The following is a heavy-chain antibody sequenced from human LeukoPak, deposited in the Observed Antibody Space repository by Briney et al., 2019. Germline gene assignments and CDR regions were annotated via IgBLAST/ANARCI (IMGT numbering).Heavy chain of an antibody. D-gene: IGHD1-26*01. J-gene: IGHJ6*03. CDR2: ISAYNGNT. CDR1: GYTFTSYG. Sequence: GASVKVSCKASGYTFTSYGISWVRQAPGQGLEWMGWISAYNGNTNYAQKLQGRVTMTTDTSTSTAYMELRSLRSDDTAVYYCARVPLPPSWELRGYYYYYYYMDVWGKGTTVTVSS. V-gene: IGHV1-18*01. CDR3: ARVPLPPSWELRGYYYYYYYMDV.